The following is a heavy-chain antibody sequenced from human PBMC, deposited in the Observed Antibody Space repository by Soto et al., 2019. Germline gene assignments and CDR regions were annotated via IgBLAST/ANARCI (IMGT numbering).Heavy chain of an antibody. Sequence: QVQLVESGGGVVQPGQSLRLSCAASGFSVSNYGMHWVRQAPGKGLEWVAVVWKDGNTKHYGDSVKGRFTTSRDNSKNTRELQMSRLRGEDTAVYYWASGEAWTDVAFAIWGQGTMVTVSS. D-gene: IGHD5-12*01. J-gene: IGHJ3*02. CDR1: GFSVSNYG. CDR2: VWKDGNTK. V-gene: IGHV3-33*01. CDR3: ASGEAWTDVAFAI.